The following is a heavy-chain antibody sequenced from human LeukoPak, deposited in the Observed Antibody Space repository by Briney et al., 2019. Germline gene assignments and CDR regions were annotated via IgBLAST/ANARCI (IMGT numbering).Heavy chain of an antibody. CDR3: AKDLDILTGNYIDD. CDR2: MSPNSGFT. Sequence: ASVKVSCKASGYTFTSYDINWVRQATGQGLEWMGWMSPNSGFTESAQKFQGRVTLTRSTSMRTAYMELGSLRSEDTAVYYCAKDLDILTGNYIDDWGQGTLVTVSS. D-gene: IGHD3-9*01. V-gene: IGHV1-8*02. J-gene: IGHJ4*02. CDR1: GYTFTSYD.